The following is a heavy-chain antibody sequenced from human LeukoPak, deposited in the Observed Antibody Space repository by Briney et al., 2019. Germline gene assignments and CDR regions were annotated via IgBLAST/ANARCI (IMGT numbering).Heavy chain of an antibody. J-gene: IGHJ3*02. CDR1: GFTFSSYG. CDR3: ANGRDHDTFPDAFDI. D-gene: IGHD2/OR15-2a*01. CDR2: ISSSGGNT. V-gene: IGHV3-23*01. Sequence: PGGSLRLSCAATGFTFSSYGMSWVRQAPGKGLEWVSAISSSGGNTYYADSVKGRFIISRDSSKNTLYLQMSSLRVEDTAVFHCANGRDHDTFPDAFDIWGQGTMVTVSS.